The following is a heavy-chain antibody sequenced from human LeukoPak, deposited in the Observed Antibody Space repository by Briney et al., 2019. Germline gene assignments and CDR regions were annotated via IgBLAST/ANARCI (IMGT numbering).Heavy chain of an antibody. CDR2: IYYSGST. Sequence: SETLSLTCTVSGGSISSYYWSWIRQPPGKRLEWIGYIYYSGSTNYNPSLKSRVTISVDTSKNQFSLKLSSVTAADTAVYSCARAYLNSSYYDSSGYYSDAFDIWGQGTMVTVSS. D-gene: IGHD3-22*01. CDR1: GGSISSYY. J-gene: IGHJ3*02. CDR3: ARAYLNSSYYDSSGYYSDAFDI. V-gene: IGHV4-59*01.